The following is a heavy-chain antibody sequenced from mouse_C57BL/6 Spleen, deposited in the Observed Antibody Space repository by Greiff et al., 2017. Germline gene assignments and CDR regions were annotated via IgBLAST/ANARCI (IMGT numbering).Heavy chain of an antibody. CDR2: IYPRSGNT. J-gene: IGHJ3*01. V-gene: IGHV1-81*01. Sequence: QVQLQQSGAELARPGASVKLSCKASGYTFTSYGISWVKQRTGQGLEWIGEIYPRSGNTYYNEKFKGKATLTADKSSSTAYMELRSLTSEDSAVYFCARGYDGYPWFAYWGKGTLVTVSA. CDR3: ARGYDGYPWFAY. CDR1: GYTFTSYG. D-gene: IGHD2-3*01.